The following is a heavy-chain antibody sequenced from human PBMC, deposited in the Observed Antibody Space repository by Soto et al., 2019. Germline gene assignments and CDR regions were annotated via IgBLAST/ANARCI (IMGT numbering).Heavy chain of an antibody. Sequence: QVQLVESGGGVVQPGRSLRLSCAASGFTFSSYSMHWVRQAPGKGLEWVAVISFGGNNKYYADSVKGRFTISSDNSKNTMYLQMDSLRTEDTSVYYCAGEGITEAGIYCFDPWGQGTLVTVSS. CDR3: AGEGITEAGIYCFDP. D-gene: IGHD6-13*01. CDR1: GFTFSSYS. CDR2: ISFGGNNK. V-gene: IGHV3-30-3*01. J-gene: IGHJ5*02.